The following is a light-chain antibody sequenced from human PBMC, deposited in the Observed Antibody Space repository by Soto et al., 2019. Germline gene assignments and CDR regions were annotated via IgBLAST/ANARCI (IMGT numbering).Light chain of an antibody. CDR2: DAS. CDR1: QSVSSY. J-gene: IGKJ5*01. Sequence: EIVLTQSPATLSLIPGERATLSCRASQSVSSYLAWYQQKPGQAPRLLLYDASNRATGIPARFSGSGSGTDFTLTISSLEPEDFAVYYCQQRSNWITFGQGTRLEI. V-gene: IGKV3-11*01. CDR3: QQRSNWIT.